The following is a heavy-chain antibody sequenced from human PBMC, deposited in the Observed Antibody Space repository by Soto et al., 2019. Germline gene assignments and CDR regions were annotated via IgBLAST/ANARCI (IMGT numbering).Heavy chain of an antibody. J-gene: IGHJ6*03. D-gene: IGHD2-15*01. V-gene: IGHV3-23*01. Sequence: GGSLRLSCAASGFNFNNYAMNWVRQAPGEELQWVAGISASGGRTYYADSVKGRFTISRDNSKNTLYLQMNSLRAEDTAVYYCAKDAYGGSSPYYMDVWGKGTTVTVSS. CDR1: GFNFNNYA. CDR3: AKDAYGGSSPYYMDV. CDR2: ISASGGRT.